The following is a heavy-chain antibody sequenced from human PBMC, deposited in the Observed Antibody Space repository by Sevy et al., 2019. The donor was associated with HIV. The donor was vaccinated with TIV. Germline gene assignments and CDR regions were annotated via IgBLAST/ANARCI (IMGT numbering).Heavy chain of an antibody. V-gene: IGHV3-33*06. CDR2: IWYDGSNK. CDR3: AKVHYYDSSGYYDY. J-gene: IGHJ4*02. CDR1: GFTFSSYG. D-gene: IGHD3-22*01. Sequence: GGSLRLSCAASGFTFSSYGMHWVRQAPGKGLEWVAVIWYDGSNKYYADSVKGRFTISRDNSKNTLYLQMNSLRPEDTAVYYCAKVHYYDSSGYYDYWGQGTLVTVSS.